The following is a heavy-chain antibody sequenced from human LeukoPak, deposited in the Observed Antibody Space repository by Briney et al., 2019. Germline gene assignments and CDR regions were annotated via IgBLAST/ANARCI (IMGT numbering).Heavy chain of an antibody. CDR2: ISGSGGST. J-gene: IGHJ4*02. CDR3: AKGGIAEPGALDY. Sequence: QPGGSLRLSCVASGVTFSSYAINWVRQGPGKGLEWVSAISGSGGSTFYVDSVMGRFTISRDNSKNTVYLQMNSLSAEDTADYHCAKGGIAEPGALDYWGQGTLVTVSS. CDR1: GVTFSSYA. D-gene: IGHD6-13*01. V-gene: IGHV3-23*01.